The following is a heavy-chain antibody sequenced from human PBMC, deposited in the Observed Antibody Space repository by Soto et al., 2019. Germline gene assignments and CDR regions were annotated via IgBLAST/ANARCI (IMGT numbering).Heavy chain of an antibody. V-gene: IGHV3-23*01. J-gene: IGHJ4*02. D-gene: IGHD3-10*01. Sequence: GGSLRLSCAASGFTFSSNAMTGVRRAPGKGLEWVSVITNTGGDTLYADSVKGRFTMSRDNSKNILYLQMNSLRAEDTAIYYCARASGESYPGSRVFDSWGQGTRVTVSS. CDR3: ARASGESYPGSRVFDS. CDR1: GFTFSSNA. CDR2: ITNTGGDT.